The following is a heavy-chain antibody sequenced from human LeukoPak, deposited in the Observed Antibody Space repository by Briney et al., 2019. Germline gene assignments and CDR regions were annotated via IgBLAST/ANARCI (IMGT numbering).Heavy chain of an antibody. CDR2: IIPIFGTA. Sequence: SVKVSCKASGGTFSSYAISWVRQAPGQGLEWMGGIIPIFGTANYAQKFQGRVTITADESTSTAYMELSSLRSEDTAVYYCARGKESGTYYYDSSGYYPLGYWGQGTLVTVSS. CDR3: ARGKESGTYYYDSSGYYPLGY. CDR1: GGTFSSYA. D-gene: IGHD3-22*01. J-gene: IGHJ4*02. V-gene: IGHV1-69*01.